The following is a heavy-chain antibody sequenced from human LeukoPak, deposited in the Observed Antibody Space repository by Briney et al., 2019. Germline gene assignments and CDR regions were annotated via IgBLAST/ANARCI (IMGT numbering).Heavy chain of an antibody. CDR3: ARVEGSGSYYYSFNY. CDR2: ITGSISTI. J-gene: IGHJ4*02. D-gene: IGHD3-10*01. CDR1: GFTFSSYS. Sequence: PGGSLRLSCAASGFTFSSYSMNWVRQAPGKGLEWVSYITGSISTIYYADSVKGRFTISRDNAKNSVYLQMNSLRLEDTAVYYCARVEGSGSYYYSFNYWGQGTLVTVSS. V-gene: IGHV3-48*01.